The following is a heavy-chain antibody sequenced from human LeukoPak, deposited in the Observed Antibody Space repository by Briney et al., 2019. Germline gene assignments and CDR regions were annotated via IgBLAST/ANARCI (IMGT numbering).Heavy chain of an antibody. V-gene: IGHV5-51*01. CDR3: ARLTFDYYDASLRYNWFDP. CDR2: IYPGDSDT. J-gene: IGHJ5*02. CDR1: GYSFTSYW. Sequence: GESLKISCKGSGYSFTSYWIGWVRQMPGKGLEWMGIIYPGDSDTRYSPSFQGQVTISADKSISTAYLQWSSLKASDTAMYYCARLTFDYYDASLRYNWFDPWGQGTQVTVSS. D-gene: IGHD3-9*01.